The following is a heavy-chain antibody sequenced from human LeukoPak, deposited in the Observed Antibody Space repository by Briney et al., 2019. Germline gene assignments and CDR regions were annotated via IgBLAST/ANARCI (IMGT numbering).Heavy chain of an antibody. D-gene: IGHD3-22*01. CDR3: ARIVDDSSGYYGDY. V-gene: IGHV1-2*02. CDR1: GYTFTDYY. Sequence: ASVKVSCKASGYTFTDYYMHWVRQAPGQGLELMGWINPNNGDTNDAQKFQGRVTMTRDTSISTAYMELSRLRSDDTAVYYCARIVDDSSGYYGDYWGQGTLVTVSS. CDR2: INPNNGDT. J-gene: IGHJ4*02.